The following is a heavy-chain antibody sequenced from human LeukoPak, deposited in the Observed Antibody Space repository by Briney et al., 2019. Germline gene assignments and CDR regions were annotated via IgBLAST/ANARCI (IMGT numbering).Heavy chain of an antibody. J-gene: IGHJ4*02. Sequence: SSETPSLTCNVSGGSISDINYYWAWIRQPPGKGLEWIGSIYYSGSTYYNPSLKSRVTISVDTSKNQFSLKLSSVTAADTAVYYCARQSVWIGDYWGQGTLVTVSS. V-gene: IGHV4-39*01. D-gene: IGHD3-16*01. CDR3: ARQSVWIGDY. CDR2: IYYSGST. CDR1: GGSISDINYY.